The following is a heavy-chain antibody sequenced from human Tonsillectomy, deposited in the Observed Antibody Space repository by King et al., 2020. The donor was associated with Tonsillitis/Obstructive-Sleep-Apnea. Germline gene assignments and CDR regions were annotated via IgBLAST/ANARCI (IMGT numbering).Heavy chain of an antibody. CDR2: ISAYNGNT. V-gene: IGHV1-18*01. CDR1: GYTFTSYG. J-gene: IGHJ5*02. CDR3: ARDGLRYCSGGSCRSRFDP. D-gene: IGHD2-15*01. Sequence: QLVQSGAEVKKPGASVKVSCKASGYTFTSYGISWVRQAPGQGLEWMGWISAYNGNTNYAQKLQGRVTMTTDTSTSTDYMELRSLRSDDTAVYYCARDGLRYCSGGSCRSRFDPWGQGTLVTVSS.